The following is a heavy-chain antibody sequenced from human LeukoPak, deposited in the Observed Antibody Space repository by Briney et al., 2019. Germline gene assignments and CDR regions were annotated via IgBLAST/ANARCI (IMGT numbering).Heavy chain of an antibody. CDR2: IYYSGST. CDR1: GGSISSSSYY. J-gene: IGHJ3*02. Sequence: SETLSLTCTVSGGSISSSSYYWGWIRQPPGKGLEWIGSIYYSGSTYYNPSLKSRVTISVDTSKNQFSLKLSSVTAADTAVYYCARDHPVITGNAFDIWGQGTMVTVSS. V-gene: IGHV4-39*07. CDR3: ARDHPVITGNAFDI. D-gene: IGHD1-14*01.